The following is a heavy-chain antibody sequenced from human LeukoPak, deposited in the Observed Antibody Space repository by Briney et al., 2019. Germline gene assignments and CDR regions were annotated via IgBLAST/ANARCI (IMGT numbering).Heavy chain of an antibody. V-gene: IGHV1-69*05. CDR1: GGTFSSYA. D-gene: IGHD4-17*01. Sequence: SVKVSXKASGGTFSSYAISWVRQAPGQGLEWMGGIIPIFGTANYAQKFQGRVTITTDESTSTAYMELSSLRSEDTAVYYCARAQGYGDYQAGAFDIWGQGTMVTVSS. CDR3: ARAQGYGDYQAGAFDI. CDR2: IIPIFGTA. J-gene: IGHJ3*02.